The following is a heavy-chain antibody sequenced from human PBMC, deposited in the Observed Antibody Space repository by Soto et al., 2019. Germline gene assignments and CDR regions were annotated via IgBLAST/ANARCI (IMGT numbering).Heavy chain of an antibody. Sequence: QVQLLQSGAEVKKPGASVKVSCKASGYNFTTYGITWVRQAPGQGLEWLGGISTYNGNTDYAQNLQDRVTITTETSPSTAYLVVRSLTSVDTAVYFCARGLGTNGLDVWGQGTTLTVSS. J-gene: IGHJ6*02. CDR2: ISTYNGNT. D-gene: IGHD2-8*01. V-gene: IGHV1-18*04. CDR1: GYNFTTYG. CDR3: ARGLGTNGLDV.